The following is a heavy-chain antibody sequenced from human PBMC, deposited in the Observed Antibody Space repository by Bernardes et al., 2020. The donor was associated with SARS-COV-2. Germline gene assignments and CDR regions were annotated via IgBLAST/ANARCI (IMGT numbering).Heavy chain of an antibody. CDR2: VYPGDSDT. CDR3: AKSSRDILTGYDY. Sequence: GESLKISCKGSGYRFTNYWIGWVRQMPGKGLAWMGVVYPGDSDTRYSPSFRGQVTISADESISTAYLQWSSLKASDTAMYYCAKSSRDILTGYDYWGQGTLVTVSS. J-gene: IGHJ4*02. D-gene: IGHD3-9*01. CDR1: GYRFTNYW. V-gene: IGHV5-51*01.